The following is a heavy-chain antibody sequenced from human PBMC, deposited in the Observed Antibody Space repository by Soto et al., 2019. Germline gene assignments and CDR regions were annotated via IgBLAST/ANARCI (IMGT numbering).Heavy chain of an antibody. V-gene: IGHV3-74*03. CDR3: ARDGEGF. D-gene: IGHD2-21*01. CDR1: GFTFSSNW. CDR2: INTDGSET. Sequence: GGSLRLSCSASGFTFSSNWMHWVRRVPGRGLVWVSRINTDGSETTYEDSVEGRFTISRDNAKNTLYLQMNSLRAEDTAVYYCARDGEGFWGQGTLVTVSS. J-gene: IGHJ4*02.